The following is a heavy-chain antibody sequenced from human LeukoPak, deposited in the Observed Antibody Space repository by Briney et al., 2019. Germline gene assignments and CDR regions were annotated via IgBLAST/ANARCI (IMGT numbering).Heavy chain of an antibody. Sequence: ASETLSLTCTVSGGSISSSSYYWGWIRQPPGKGLEWIGSIYYSGSTYYNPSLKSRVTISGDTSKNQFSLKLSSVTAADTAVYYCARQPAMAPFDYWGQGTLVTVSS. CDR2: IYYSGST. CDR3: ARQPAMAPFDY. V-gene: IGHV4-39*01. D-gene: IGHD5-18*01. CDR1: GGSISSSSYY. J-gene: IGHJ4*02.